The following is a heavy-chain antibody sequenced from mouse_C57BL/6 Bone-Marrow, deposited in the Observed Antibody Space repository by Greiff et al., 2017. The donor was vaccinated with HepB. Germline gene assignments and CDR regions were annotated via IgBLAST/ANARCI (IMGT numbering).Heavy chain of an antibody. CDR1: GYAFSSSW. Sequence: VKLMESGPELVKPGASVKISCKASGYAFSSSWMNWVKQRPGKGLEWIGRIYPGDGDTNYNGKFKGKATLTADKSSSTAYMQHSSLASEDSAVYCCAGWGGTGYWGQGTTLTVSS. CDR3: AGWGGTGY. CDR2: IYPGDGDT. V-gene: IGHV1-82*01. J-gene: IGHJ2*01. D-gene: IGHD2-14*01.